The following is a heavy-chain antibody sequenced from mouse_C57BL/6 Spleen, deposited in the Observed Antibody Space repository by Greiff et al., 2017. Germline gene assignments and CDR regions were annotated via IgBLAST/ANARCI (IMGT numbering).Heavy chain of an antibody. J-gene: IGHJ2*01. Sequence: QVQLQQSGPELVKPGASVKISCKASGYAFSSSWMNWVKQRPGKGLEWIGRIYPGDGDTNYNGKFKGKATLTADKSSRTAYMQLSSLTSEDSAVYFCARLGSYDGGGYWGQGTTLTVSS. V-gene: IGHV1-82*01. CDR2: IYPGDGDT. D-gene: IGHD2-12*01. CDR1: GYAFSSSW. CDR3: ARLGSYDGGGY.